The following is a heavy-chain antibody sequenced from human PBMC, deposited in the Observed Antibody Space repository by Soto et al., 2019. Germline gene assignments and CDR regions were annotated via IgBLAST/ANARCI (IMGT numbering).Heavy chain of an antibody. CDR3: ARGDCSGTSCYAFDY. CDR1: GLTFSGYG. Sequence: QGQLVESGGGVVQPGRSLRISCEASGLTFSGYGMHWVRQAPGKGLEWVAVIWYDGSKKYYADSVKGRFTISRDNSKNTLYLQMNSQRAEDTAVYYCARGDCSGTSCYAFDYWGQGTLVTVSS. CDR2: IWYDGSKK. D-gene: IGHD2-2*01. V-gene: IGHV3-33*01. J-gene: IGHJ4*02.